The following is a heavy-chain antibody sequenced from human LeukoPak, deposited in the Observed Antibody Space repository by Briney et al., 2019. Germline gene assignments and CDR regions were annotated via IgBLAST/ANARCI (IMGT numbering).Heavy chain of an antibody. Sequence: GGSLRLSCAASGFTFSSYSMNWVRQAPGKGLEWVSSISSSSSYIYYADSVKGRFTISRDNAKNSLYLQMNSLRAEDTAVYYCARDLLGDSSPWLWGQGTLVTVSS. CDR1: GFTFSSYS. CDR3: ARDLLGDSSPWL. CDR2: ISSSSSYI. J-gene: IGHJ4*02. D-gene: IGHD6-13*01. V-gene: IGHV3-21*01.